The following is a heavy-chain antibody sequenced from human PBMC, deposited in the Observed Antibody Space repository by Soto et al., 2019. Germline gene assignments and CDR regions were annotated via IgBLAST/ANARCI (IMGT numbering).Heavy chain of an antibody. CDR3: AKDPLIGSHYGAIDY. D-gene: IGHD3-10*01. V-gene: IGHV3-23*01. CDR2: ISGSGGST. CDR1: GFTFSSYA. Sequence: GGSLRLSCAASGFTFSSYAMSWVRQAPGKGLEWVSAISGSGGSTYYADSVKGRFTISRDNSKNTLYLQMNSLRAEDTAVYYCAKDPLIGSHYGAIDYWGQGTLVTVYS. J-gene: IGHJ4*02.